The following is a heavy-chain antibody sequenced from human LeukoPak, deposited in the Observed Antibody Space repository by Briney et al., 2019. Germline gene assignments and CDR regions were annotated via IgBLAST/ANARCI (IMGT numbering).Heavy chain of an antibody. V-gene: IGHV3-30*04. Sequence: GGSLRLSCAASGFTFANYVTHWVCQAPGKGLEWVAVTSPDEGLKFLGDSVKGRFTISRDNSKNTMYLQMNNLREEDTAVYYCTRDPILGAPDYFDYWGQGTLVTVSS. D-gene: IGHD1-26*01. CDR2: TSPDEGLK. CDR1: GFTFANYV. J-gene: IGHJ4*02. CDR3: TRDPILGAPDYFDY.